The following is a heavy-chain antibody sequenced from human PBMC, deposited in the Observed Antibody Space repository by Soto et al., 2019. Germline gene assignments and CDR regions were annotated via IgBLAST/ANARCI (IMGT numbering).Heavy chain of an antibody. J-gene: IGHJ4*02. Sequence: VGSLSLSFAASGFTFSSYAMSWVRQAPGKGLEWVSAISGSGGSTYYADSVKGRFTISRDNSKNTLYLQMNSLRAEDTAVYYCAKGPDLFDYWGQGTLVTVSS. CDR2: ISGSGGST. CDR3: AKGPDLFDY. V-gene: IGHV3-23*01. CDR1: GFTFSSYA.